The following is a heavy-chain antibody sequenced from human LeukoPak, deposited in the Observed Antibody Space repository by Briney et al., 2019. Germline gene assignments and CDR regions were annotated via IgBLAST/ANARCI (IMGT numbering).Heavy chain of an antibody. D-gene: IGHD3-22*01. CDR3: ARDRGYYDSSGYYGY. CDR1: GFTFSSYA. Sequence: GGSLRLSCAASGFTFSSYAMHWVRQAPGKGLERGAVISYDGGNKYYADSLKDRFTISRDNSKNTLYLQMNSLRAEDTAVYYCARDRGYYDSSGYYGYWGQGTLVTVSS. V-gene: IGHV3-30*04. CDR2: ISYDGGNK. J-gene: IGHJ4*02.